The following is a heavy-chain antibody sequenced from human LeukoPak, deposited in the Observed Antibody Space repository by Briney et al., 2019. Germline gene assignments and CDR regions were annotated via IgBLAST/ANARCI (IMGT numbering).Heavy chain of an antibody. CDR1: GFTVSSNY. Sequence: PGGSLRLSCAASGFTVSSNYMSWVRQAPGKGLEWVSIIYSGGSTYYADSVKGRFTISRDNAKNSLYLQMNSLRAEDTAVYYCARGSGLSYYYYMDVWGKGTTVTVSS. J-gene: IGHJ6*03. CDR2: IYSGGST. CDR3: ARGSGLSYYYYMDV. V-gene: IGHV3-66*01.